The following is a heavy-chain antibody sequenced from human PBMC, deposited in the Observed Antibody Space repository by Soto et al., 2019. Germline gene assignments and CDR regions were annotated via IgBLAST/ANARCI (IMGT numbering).Heavy chain of an antibody. Sequence: QVQLVESGGGVVQPGRSLRLSCAASGFSFSSYAMHWVRQAPGKGLEWVAVIWYDASNKYSADSVKGRFTISRENSKKAVYLQMNNLGGEDTAVYYCVREYCGGDCYFDYWGQGSLVTVSS. J-gene: IGHJ4*02. CDR2: IWYDASNK. CDR3: VREYCGGDCYFDY. CDR1: GFSFSSYA. D-gene: IGHD2-21*01. V-gene: IGHV3-33*01.